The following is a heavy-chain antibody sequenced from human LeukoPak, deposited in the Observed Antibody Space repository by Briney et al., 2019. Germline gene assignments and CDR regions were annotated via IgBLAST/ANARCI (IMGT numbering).Heavy chain of an antibody. CDR2: INAGNGNT. J-gene: IGHJ4*02. Sequence: ASVKVSCKASGYTFTSYAMHWVRQAPGQRLEWMGWINAGNGNTKYSQKFQGRVTITRDTSASTAYMELSSLRSEDTAVYYCAREAATYYYDNSGYYDWGQGTLVTVSS. CDR1: GYTFTSYA. D-gene: IGHD3-22*01. V-gene: IGHV1-3*01. CDR3: AREAATYYYDNSGYYD.